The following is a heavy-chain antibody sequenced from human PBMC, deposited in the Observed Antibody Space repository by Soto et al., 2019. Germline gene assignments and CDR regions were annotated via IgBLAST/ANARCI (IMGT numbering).Heavy chain of an antibody. CDR2: IYHSGST. D-gene: IGHD2-21*01. CDR3: ARDGAGAYGLGWFDP. Sequence: QVQLQESGPRLVKPSQTLSLTRTVSGDSISRGGYYWNWLRQHPRKGLEWIGYIYHSGSTIYNPSLKSRVTISVDTSKNRLSLELSNVTAADTAIYYCARDGAGAYGLGWFDPWGQGILVTVSS. J-gene: IGHJ5*02. V-gene: IGHV4-31*03. CDR1: GDSISRGGYY.